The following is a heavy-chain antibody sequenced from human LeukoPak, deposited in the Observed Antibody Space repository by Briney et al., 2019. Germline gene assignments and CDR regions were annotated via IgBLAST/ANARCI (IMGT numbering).Heavy chain of an antibody. CDR3: ARGRPLVYFDY. V-gene: IGHV4-59*01. J-gene: IGHJ4*02. CDR2: IHYSGST. D-gene: IGHD6-6*01. CDR1: GGSMNRNY. Sequence: SETLSLTCNVSGGSMNRNYWSWLRQPPGKGLEWIGYIHYSGSTNYNPSLKSRVTITEDTSKNQFSLKLSSVTAADTAFYYCARGRPLVYFDYWGQGALVTVSS.